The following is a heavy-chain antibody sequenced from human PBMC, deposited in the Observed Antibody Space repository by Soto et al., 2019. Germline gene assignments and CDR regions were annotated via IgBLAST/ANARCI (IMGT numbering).Heavy chain of an antibody. CDR1: GGSISSADYY. CDR3: ARDLYGDYGYGSFDM. CDR2: IYYSGST. D-gene: IGHD4-17*01. J-gene: IGHJ3*02. Sequence: SETLSLTCTVSGGSISSADYYWSWIRQPPGKGLEWNGSIYYSGSTYYNPSLKSRVTISVDKSKNQFSLKLSSVTAADTAVYYCARDLYGDYGYGSFDMWGQGTMVTVSS. V-gene: IGHV4-30-4*01.